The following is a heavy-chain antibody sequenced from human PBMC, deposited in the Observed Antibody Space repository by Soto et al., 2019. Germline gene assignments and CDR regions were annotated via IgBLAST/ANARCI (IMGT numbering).Heavy chain of an antibody. Sequence: GGSLRLSCAASGFTFSSYSMKWVRQAPGKGLEWVSYISGSSGTVYYADSVKGRFTISRDNAKNSLYLQMNSLRAEDTAMYYCARSYYDFLTGYRPEYFQHWGQGTLVTVS. J-gene: IGHJ1*01. D-gene: IGHD3-9*01. CDR1: GFTFSSYS. V-gene: IGHV3-48*01. CDR3: ARSYYDFLTGYRPEYFQH. CDR2: ISGSSGTV.